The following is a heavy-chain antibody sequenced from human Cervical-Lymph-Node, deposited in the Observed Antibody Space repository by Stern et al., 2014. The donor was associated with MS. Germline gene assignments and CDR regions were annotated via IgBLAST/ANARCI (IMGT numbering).Heavy chain of an antibody. Sequence: SGSSVNVSCKASGGTFRSYGFSWVRQAPGQGLEWMGGIIPIFGVTNYEQKYQGRVTIIADESTNTVYMELSSLRSEDTAVYYCARHFDWLLGAEDYGMDVWGQGTTVTVSS. CDR2: IIPIFGVT. CDR3: ARHFDWLLGAEDYGMDV. CDR1: GGTFRSYG. V-gene: IGHV1-69*01. J-gene: IGHJ6*02. D-gene: IGHD3-9*01.